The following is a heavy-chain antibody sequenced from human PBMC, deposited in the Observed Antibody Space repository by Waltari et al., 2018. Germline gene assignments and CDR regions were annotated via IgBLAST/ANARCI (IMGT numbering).Heavy chain of an antibody. Sequence: QVQLVQSGAEVKKPGSSVKVSCKASGGTFSSYAISWVRQAPGQGLEWMGGIIPIFGTANYAQKFQGRVTITADESTSTAYMELSSLRSEDTAVYYCAREGRSIFGVVIRNWFDPWGQGTLVTVSS. D-gene: IGHD3-3*01. CDR3: AREGRSIFGVVIRNWFDP. J-gene: IGHJ5*02. V-gene: IGHV1-69*12. CDR1: GGTFSSYA. CDR2: IIPIFGTA.